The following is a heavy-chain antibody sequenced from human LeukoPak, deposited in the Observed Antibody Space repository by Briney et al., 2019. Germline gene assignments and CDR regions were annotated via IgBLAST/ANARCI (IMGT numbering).Heavy chain of an antibody. CDR3: AKDESFAAAAGNSFYFDY. D-gene: IGHD6-13*01. CDR1: GFTFGSYA. J-gene: IGHJ4*02. V-gene: IGHV3-23*01. CDR2: ISGSGGST. Sequence: GGSLRLSCAASGFTFGSYAMSWVRQAPGKGLEWVSAISGSGGSTYCADSVKGRFTISRDNSKNTLYLQMNSLRAEDTAVYYCAKDESFAAAAGNSFYFDYWGQGTLVTVSS.